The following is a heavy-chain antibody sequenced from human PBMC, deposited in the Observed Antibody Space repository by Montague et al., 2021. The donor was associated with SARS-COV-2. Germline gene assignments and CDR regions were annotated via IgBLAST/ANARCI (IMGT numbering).Heavy chain of an antibody. CDR3: ARESLHLTGYYNDYFDY. J-gene: IGHJ4*02. D-gene: IGHD3-9*01. CDR2: IYTSGST. V-gene: IGHV4-61*02. CDR1: GGSISSGSYY. Sequence: TLSLTCTVSGGSISSGSYYWNWIRQPAGKGLEWIGRIYTSGSTNYNPSLESRVTISVDTSKNQFSLKLSSVTAADTAVYYCARESLHLTGYYNDYFDYWGQGTRVTVSS.